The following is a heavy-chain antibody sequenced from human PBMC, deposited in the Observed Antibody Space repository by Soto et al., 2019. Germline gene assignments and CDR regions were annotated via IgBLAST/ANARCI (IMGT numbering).Heavy chain of an antibody. CDR3: AKDAGVGYYDSSGYPDY. D-gene: IGHD3-22*01. J-gene: IGHJ4*02. V-gene: IGHV3-30*18. CDR2: ISYDGSNK. Sequence: QVQLVESGGGVVQPGRSLRLSCAASGFTFSSYGMHWVRQAPGKGLEWVAVISYDGSNKYYADSVKGRFTISRDNSKNTLYLQMNSLRAEDTAVYYCAKDAGVGYYDSSGYPDYWGQGTLVTVSS. CDR1: GFTFSSYG.